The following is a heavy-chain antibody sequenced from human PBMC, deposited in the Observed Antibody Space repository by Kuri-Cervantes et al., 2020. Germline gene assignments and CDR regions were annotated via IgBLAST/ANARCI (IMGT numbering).Heavy chain of an antibody. D-gene: IGHD1-26*01. J-gene: IGHJ4*02. CDR1: GYTFTTYY. V-gene: IGHV1-46*01. CDR3: AREGGASEYYFDS. Sequence: ASVKVSCKASGYTFTTYYMHWVRQAPGQGLEWMGIINPSGGSTTYAQKFQGRVTMTRDTSPSTVYMELSSLRSEDTAVYYCAREGGASEYYFDSWGQGTLVTVSS. CDR2: INPSGGST.